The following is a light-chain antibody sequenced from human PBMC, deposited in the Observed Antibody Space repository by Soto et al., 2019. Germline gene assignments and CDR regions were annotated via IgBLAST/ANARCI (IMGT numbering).Light chain of an antibody. CDR2: DVS. CDR1: SRDVGGYNY. CDR3: CSYAGSYTWV. J-gene: IGLJ3*02. Sequence: QSALTQPRSVSGSPGQSVTISCTGTSRDVGGYNYVSWYQQHPGKAPKLMIYDVSKRPSGVPDRFSGSKSGNTASLTISGLQAEYEADYYCCSYAGSYTWVFGGGTKLTVL. V-gene: IGLV2-11*01.